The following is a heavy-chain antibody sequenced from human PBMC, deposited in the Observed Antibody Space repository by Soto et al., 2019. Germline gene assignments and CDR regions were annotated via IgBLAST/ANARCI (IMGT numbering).Heavy chain of an antibody. Sequence: SETLSLTCAVYGGSFSGYYWSWIRQPPGKGLEWIGEINHSGSTNYNPSLKSRVTISVDTSKNQFSLKLSSVTAADTAVYYCARGPNRGSIAAAGTYFAYWVQGTLVTVSS. CDR1: GGSFSGYY. CDR3: ARGPNRGSIAAAGTYFAY. V-gene: IGHV4-34*01. D-gene: IGHD6-13*01. J-gene: IGHJ4*02. CDR2: INHSGST.